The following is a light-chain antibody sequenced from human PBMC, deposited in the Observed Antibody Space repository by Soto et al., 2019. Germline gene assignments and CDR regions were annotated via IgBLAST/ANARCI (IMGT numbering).Light chain of an antibody. V-gene: IGLV3-21*04. CDR3: QVWDTSGDPVV. J-gene: IGLJ2*01. CDR1: NIGSKS. Sequence: SYVLTQTPSVSVAPGATATITCGGNNIGSKSVHWYQQKPGQAPVRVIYYDSDRPSGIPERFSGSNSGNTAALTISRVEAGDEADFYCQVWDTSGDPVVFGGGTKLTVL. CDR2: YDS.